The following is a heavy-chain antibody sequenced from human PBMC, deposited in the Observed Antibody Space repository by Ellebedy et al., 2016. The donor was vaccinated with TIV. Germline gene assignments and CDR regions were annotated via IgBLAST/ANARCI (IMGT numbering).Heavy chain of an antibody. CDR2: ITESGGNT. CDR3: ARDPVGVGPAFDV. Sequence: GESLKISCVASGLTFSSHDMRWVRQAPGKGLEWVSSITESGGNTYYADSVKGRFTISSDNSKDTLYLQMNSLRAEDTAIYYCARDPVGVGPAFDVWGQGTMVTVSS. V-gene: IGHV3-23*01. CDR1: GLTFSSHD. J-gene: IGHJ3*01. D-gene: IGHD4-23*01.